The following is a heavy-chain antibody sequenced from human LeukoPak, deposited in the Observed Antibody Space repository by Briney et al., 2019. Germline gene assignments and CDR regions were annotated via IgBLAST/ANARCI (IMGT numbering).Heavy chain of an antibody. CDR3: ARDSSSWKGYYMDV. V-gene: IGHV4-59*01. CDR1: GGSISSYY. CDR2: IYYSGST. D-gene: IGHD6-13*01. Sequence: SETLSLTCTVSGGSISSYYWSWVRQPPGKGLEWIGYIYYSGSTNYNPSLKSRVTISVDTSKNQFSLKLSSVTAADTAVYYCARDSSSWKGYYMDVWGKGTTVTISS. J-gene: IGHJ6*03.